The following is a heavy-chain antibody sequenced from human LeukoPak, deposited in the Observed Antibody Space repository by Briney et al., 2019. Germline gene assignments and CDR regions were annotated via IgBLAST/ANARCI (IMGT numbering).Heavy chain of an antibody. CDR3: ARDERLSSGWFDP. CDR2: IYYSGST. D-gene: IGHD1-26*01. J-gene: IGHJ5*02. V-gene: IGHV4-59*01. Sequence: PSETLSLTCTVSGGSISSYYWSWIRQPPGKGLEWIGYIYYSGSTNYNPSLKSRVTISVDTSKNQFSLELSSVTAADTAVYYCARDERLSSGWFDPWGQGTLVTISS. CDR1: GGSISSYY.